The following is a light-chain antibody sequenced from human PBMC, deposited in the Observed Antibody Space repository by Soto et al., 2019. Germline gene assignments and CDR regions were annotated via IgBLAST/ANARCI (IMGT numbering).Light chain of an antibody. V-gene: IGLV1-40*01. J-gene: IGLJ7*01. CDR1: SSNIGAGYD. CDR3: QSYDSSLSGSV. Sequence: QPVLTQPPSVSGAPGQRVTISCAGSSSNIGAGYDVHWYQQFPGTAPKLLIYANINRPSGVPDRFSGSKSGTSASLAITGLQTEDEADYYCQSYDSSLSGSVFGGGTQLTVL. CDR2: ANI.